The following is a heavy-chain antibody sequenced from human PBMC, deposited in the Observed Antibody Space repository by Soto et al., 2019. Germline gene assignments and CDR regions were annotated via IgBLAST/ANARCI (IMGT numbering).Heavy chain of an antibody. J-gene: IGHJ4*02. CDR1: GFTFTNYA. CDR3: AKHIVATFYFDH. D-gene: IGHD5-12*01. Sequence: EVQLLEFGGGLVQPGGSLRLSCAASGFTFTNYAMTWVRQAPGKGLEWVSTISGSSISTYYADSVKGRFTISRDNSKNTLYLQMNSLRAEDSAIYSCAKHIVATFYFDHWGQGTLVTVSS. CDR2: ISGSSIST. V-gene: IGHV3-23*01.